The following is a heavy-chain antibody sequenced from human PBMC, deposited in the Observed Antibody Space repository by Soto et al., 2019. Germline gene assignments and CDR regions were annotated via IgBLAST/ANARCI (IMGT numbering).Heavy chain of an antibody. V-gene: IGHV5-51*01. CDR3: ARAYDILTGYYYYYYMDV. Sequence: GESLKISCKGSGYSFTSYWIGWVRQMPGKGLEWMGIIYPGDSDTRYSPSFQGQVTISADKSISTAYLQWSSLKASDTAMYYCARAYDILTGYYYYYYMDVWGKGTTVTVSS. CDR1: GYSFTSYW. D-gene: IGHD3-9*01. J-gene: IGHJ6*03. CDR2: IYPGDSDT.